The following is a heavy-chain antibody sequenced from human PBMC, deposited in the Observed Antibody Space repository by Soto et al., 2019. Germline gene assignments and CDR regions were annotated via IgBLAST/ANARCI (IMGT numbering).Heavy chain of an antibody. D-gene: IGHD6-13*01. V-gene: IGHV5-51*01. Sequence: SEALKLSCQCSGYTFSNFWIGWVRQLPGQGLEWMGIIYPGDHETRYSPSFRGKVTISADKSINTAYLQWNGLEASDTAFYFCARSPRSSPYFDYWGQGALVTVSS. J-gene: IGHJ4*02. CDR1: GYTFSNFW. CDR3: ARSPRSSPYFDY. CDR2: IYPGDHET.